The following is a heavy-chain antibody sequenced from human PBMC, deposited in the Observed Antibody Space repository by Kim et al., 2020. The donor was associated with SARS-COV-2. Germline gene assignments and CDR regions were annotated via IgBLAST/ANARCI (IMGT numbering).Heavy chain of an antibody. Sequence: SQTLSLTCAISGDSVSSNSAAWNWIRQSPSSGLEWLGRTFYRSTWYNDYAVSVKSRITINPDTSKNQFSLQLNSVTPEDTAVYYCARDWYSSGWYAFDIWGQGTMVTVSS. V-gene: IGHV6-1*01. D-gene: IGHD6-19*01. CDR3: ARDWYSSGWYAFDI. J-gene: IGHJ3*02. CDR1: GDSVSSNSAA. CDR2: TFYRSTWYN.